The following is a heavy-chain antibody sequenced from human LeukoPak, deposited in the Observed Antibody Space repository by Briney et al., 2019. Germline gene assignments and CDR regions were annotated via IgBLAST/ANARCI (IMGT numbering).Heavy chain of an antibody. CDR1: GFTFSSFW. CDR2: INGDGSTT. Sequence: PGGSLRLSCVVSGFTFSSFWMHWVRQAPGEGLVWVSRINGDGSTTTYADSVKGRFTISRDNAKNSLYLQMNSLRAEDTAVYYCARVSWAFDIWGQGTMVTVSS. CDR3: ARVSWAFDI. D-gene: IGHD3-10*01. V-gene: IGHV3-74*01. J-gene: IGHJ3*02.